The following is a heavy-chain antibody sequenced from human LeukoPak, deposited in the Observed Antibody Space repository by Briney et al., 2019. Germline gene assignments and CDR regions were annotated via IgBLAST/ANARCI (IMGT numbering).Heavy chain of an antibody. V-gene: IGHV5-10-1*01. CDR2: IDPSDSYT. D-gene: IGHD1-26*01. CDR1: GYSFTSYW. CDR3: ARHGSGSYYYGMDV. Sequence: GESLKISCKGSGYSFTSYWISWVRQMPGKGLEWMGRIDPSDSYTNYSPSFQGHVTISADKSISTAYLQWSSLKASDTAMYYCARHGSGSYYYGMDVWGQGSLVTVSS. J-gene: IGHJ6*02.